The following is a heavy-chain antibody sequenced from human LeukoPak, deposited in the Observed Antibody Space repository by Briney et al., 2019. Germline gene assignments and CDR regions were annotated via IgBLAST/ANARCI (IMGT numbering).Heavy chain of an antibody. CDR1: GFTFSSYW. Sequence: GGSLRLSCAASGFTFSSYWMSWVRHAPGKGLEWVANIKQDGSEKYYVDSVKGTISRDNAKNSLYLQMNSLRAEDTAVYYCARVNHVVVVVAATPGSAFDIWGQGTMVTVSS. CDR2: IKQDGSEK. CDR3: ARVNHVVVVVAATPGSAFDI. D-gene: IGHD2-15*01. J-gene: IGHJ3*02. V-gene: IGHV3-7*03.